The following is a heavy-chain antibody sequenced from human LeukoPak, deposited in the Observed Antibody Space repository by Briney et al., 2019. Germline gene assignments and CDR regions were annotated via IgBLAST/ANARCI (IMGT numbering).Heavy chain of an antibody. J-gene: IGHJ4*02. V-gene: IGHV4-34*01. CDR1: GGSFSGYY. CDR2: INHSGST. D-gene: IGHD1-26*01. Sequence: MPSETLSLTCAVYGGSFSGYYWSWIRQPPGKGLEWIGEINHSGSTNYNPSLKSRVTISVDTSKNQFSLKLSSVTAADTAVYYCARGSDKSGSYYEDYWGQGTLVTVSS. CDR3: ARGSDKSGSYYEDY.